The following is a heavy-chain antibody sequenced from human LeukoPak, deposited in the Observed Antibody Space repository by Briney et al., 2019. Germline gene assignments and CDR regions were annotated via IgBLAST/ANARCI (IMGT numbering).Heavy chain of an antibody. D-gene: IGHD3-3*01. J-gene: IGHJ4*02. CDR1: GFTFSSYA. CDR2: ISGGGIGI. V-gene: IGHV3-23*01. CDR3: ARDSGDFWSNFDY. Sequence: PGGSLRLSCAASGFTFSSYAMSWVRQAPGKGLEWVSAISGGGIGIYYADSLKGRFTISRDNSKNTLYLQMNSLRAEDTAVYYCARDSGDFWSNFDYWGQGTLVTVSS.